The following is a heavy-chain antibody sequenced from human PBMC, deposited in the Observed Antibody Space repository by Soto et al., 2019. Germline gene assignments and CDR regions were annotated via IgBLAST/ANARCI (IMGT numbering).Heavy chain of an antibody. CDR3: ARDPRNFYFFDN. Sequence: ASVKVSCKASGSTFTSYYMHWVRQAPGQGLEWMGIINPSGGSTSYAQKFQGRVTMTRDTSTSTVYMELSSLRSEDTAVYYCARDPRNFYFFDNWGQGTLVTVSS. J-gene: IGHJ4*02. CDR2: INPSGGST. CDR1: GSTFTSYY. V-gene: IGHV1-46*01. D-gene: IGHD4-4*01.